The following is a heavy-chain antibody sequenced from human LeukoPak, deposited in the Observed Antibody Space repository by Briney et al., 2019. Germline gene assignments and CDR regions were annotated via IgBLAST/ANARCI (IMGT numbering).Heavy chain of an antibody. D-gene: IGHD6-13*01. CDR1: GYTFTSYG. V-gene: IGHV1-18*01. Sequence: ASVKVSCKASGYTFTSYGISWVRQAPGQGLEWMGWISAYNGNTNYAQKLQGRVTMTRDTSISTAYMELSRLRSDDTAVYYCARAYSNYYMDVWGKGTTVTVSS. CDR2: ISAYNGNT. CDR3: ARAYSNYYMDV. J-gene: IGHJ6*03.